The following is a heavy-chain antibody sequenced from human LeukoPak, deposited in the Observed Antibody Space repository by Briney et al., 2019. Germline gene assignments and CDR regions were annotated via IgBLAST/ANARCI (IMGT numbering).Heavy chain of an antibody. CDR2: IKRDGSDN. V-gene: IGHV3-7*01. CDR1: GFTFSNYW. Sequence: PGGSLRLSCAASGFTFSNYWMSWVRQAPGKGLGWVANIKRDGSDNYYVGSVEGRFTISRDNAKNSLYLQMSSLRAEDTAIYYCARALYNRGWYPDYFDSWGQGTLVTVSA. D-gene: IGHD6-19*01. J-gene: IGHJ4*02. CDR3: ARALYNRGWYPDYFDS.